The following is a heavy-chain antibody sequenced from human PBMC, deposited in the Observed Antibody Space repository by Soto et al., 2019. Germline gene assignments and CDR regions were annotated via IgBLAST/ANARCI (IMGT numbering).Heavy chain of an antibody. V-gene: IGHV3-30*03. CDR2: ISYDGSNK. CDR3: ATDPRKTVAGTVDYYYGMDV. Sequence: QVQLVESGGGVVQPGRSLRLSCAASGFTFSSYGMHWVRQAPGKGLEWVAVISYDGSNKYYADSVKGRFTISRDNSKNTLYLQMNSLRAEDTSVYYCATDPRKTVAGTVDYYYGMDVWGQGTTVTVSS. D-gene: IGHD6-19*01. CDR1: GFTFSSYG. J-gene: IGHJ6*02.